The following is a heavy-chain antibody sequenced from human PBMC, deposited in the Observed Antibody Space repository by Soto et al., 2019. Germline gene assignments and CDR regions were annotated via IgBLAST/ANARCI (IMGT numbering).Heavy chain of an antibody. J-gene: IGHJ4*02. CDR2: ISGSCGST. Sequence: EVQLLESGGVLVQPGGSLRLSCAASGFTFSSYAMSWVRQAPGKGLEWVSAISGSCGSTYYADSVKGRFTISRDNSKNALYLQRNSLRAEDTDVYYCAKGGSIVGADAFGYWGQGTLVTVSS. V-gene: IGHV3-23*01. CDR3: AKGGSIVGADAFGY. D-gene: IGHD1-26*01. CDR1: GFTFSSYA.